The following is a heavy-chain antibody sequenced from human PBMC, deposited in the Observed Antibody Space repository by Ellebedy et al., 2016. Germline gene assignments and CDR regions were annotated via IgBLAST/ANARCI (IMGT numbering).Heavy chain of an antibody. D-gene: IGHD2-15*01. CDR2: IKSKADGGTT. J-gene: IGHJ4*02. Sequence: GESLKISCAASGFNFNNAWMGWVRQAPGKGLEWVGRIKSKADGGTTDYAPPVEGRFIISRDDSQNMVSLQMNSLKTEDTAVYYCSTGPVAAGCSVASCSPNSWGQGTLVTVSS. CDR1: GFNFNNAW. CDR3: STGPVAAGCSVASCSPNS. V-gene: IGHV3-15*01.